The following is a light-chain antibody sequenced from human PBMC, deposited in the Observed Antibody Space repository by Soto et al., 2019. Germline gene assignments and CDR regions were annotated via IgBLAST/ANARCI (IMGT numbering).Light chain of an antibody. J-gene: IGLJ1*01. CDR2: DDS. CDR1: NIGGKS. Sequence: SYELTQPPSVSVAPGQTATITCGGHNIGGKSVHWYQQRPGQAPVVVVYDDSDRPSGIPERFSGSNSGNTATLTITSVEAGDEADYFCQVLDGGTDQNDVFGPGTKVTVL. CDR3: QVLDGGTDQNDV. V-gene: IGLV3-21*02.